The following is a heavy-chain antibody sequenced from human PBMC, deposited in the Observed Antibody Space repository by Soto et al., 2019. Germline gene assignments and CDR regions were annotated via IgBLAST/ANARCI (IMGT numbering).Heavy chain of an antibody. J-gene: IGHJ6*02. V-gene: IGHV4-34*01. CDR1: GGSFRGHY. CDR2: INHSGST. CDR3: ARGRAVSPERPSYYYYYYGMDV. Sequence: SETLSLTCAVYGGSFRGHYWSWIRQPPGKGLEWIGEINHSGSTNYNPSLKSRVTISVDTSKNQFSLKLSSVTAADTAVYYCARGRAVSPERPSYYYYYYGMDVWGQGTTVTAP.